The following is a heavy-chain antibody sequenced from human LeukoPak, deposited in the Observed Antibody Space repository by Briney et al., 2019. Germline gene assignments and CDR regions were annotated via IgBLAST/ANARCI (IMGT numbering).Heavy chain of an antibody. Sequence: WQPLKISCKGPGSSSPYYWIAWVRQLPGKGLEWMGIIYPGDSDTRYRPSFQGQVTISVDQSISTAYLQWSSLKASDTAMYYCARQDGNPKYYFDYWGQGTLVTVSS. CDR1: GSSSPYYW. CDR3: ARQDGNPKYYFDY. J-gene: IGHJ4*02. V-gene: IGHV5-51*01. CDR2: IYPGDSDT.